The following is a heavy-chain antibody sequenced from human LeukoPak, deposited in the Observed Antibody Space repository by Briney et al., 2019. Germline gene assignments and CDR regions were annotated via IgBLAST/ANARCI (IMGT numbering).Heavy chain of an antibody. V-gene: IGHV4-34*01. D-gene: IGHD1-26*01. J-gene: IGHJ4*02. CDR2: VNHSGTT. CDR3: ARRPPSSGTYGGPSGLDY. CDR1: GESFSDYH. Sequence: SETLSLTCAVYGESFSDYHWSWIRQPPGKGLEWIGEVNHSGTTKYNPSLKSRVTISGDTSKNQFSLKLGSLTAADTAVYYCARRPPSSGTYGGPSGLDYWGQGTLVTVSS.